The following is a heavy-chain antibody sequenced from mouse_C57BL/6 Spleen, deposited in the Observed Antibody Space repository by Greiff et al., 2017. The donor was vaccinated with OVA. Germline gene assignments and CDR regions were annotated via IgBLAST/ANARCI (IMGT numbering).Heavy chain of an antibody. CDR3: AWLRRWYVDV. J-gene: IGHJ1*03. Sequence: QVQLQQPGAELVRPGSSVKLSCKASGYTFTSYWMHWVKQRPIQGLEWIGNIDPSDSETHYNQKFKDKATLTVDKSSSTAYMQLSSLTSEDSAVYYCAWLRRWYVDVWGTGTTVTVSS. CDR1: GYTFTSYW. D-gene: IGHD2-2*01. CDR2: IDPSDSET. V-gene: IGHV1-52*01.